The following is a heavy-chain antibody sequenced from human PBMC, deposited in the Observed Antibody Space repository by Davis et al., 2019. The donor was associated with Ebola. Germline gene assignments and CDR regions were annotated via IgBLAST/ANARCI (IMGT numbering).Heavy chain of an antibody. CDR1: GLTFSSSI. Sequence: AASAKVSCKASGLTFSSSIVQWVRHARGQRPEWIGWIVVGSGNTDYAEKFQERVTITRDMSTGTVYMDLSSLRSEDTAFYYCAADSLSTDTPFDFWGQGTLVTVSS. CDR2: IVVGSGNT. J-gene: IGHJ4*02. CDR3: AADSLSTDTPFDF. D-gene: IGHD4-17*01. V-gene: IGHV1-58*01.